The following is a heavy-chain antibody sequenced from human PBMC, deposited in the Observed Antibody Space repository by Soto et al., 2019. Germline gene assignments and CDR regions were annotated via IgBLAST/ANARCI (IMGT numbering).Heavy chain of an antibody. J-gene: IGHJ3*02. V-gene: IGHV4-39*01. Sequence: PSETLSLTCTVSGGSISSSSYYWGWIRQPPGKGLEWIGSIYYSGSTYYNPSLKSRVTISVDTSKNQFSLKLSSVTAADTAVYYCAALAVEAFDIWGQGTMVTVSS. CDR2: IYYSGST. D-gene: IGHD6-19*01. CDR1: GGSISSSSYY. CDR3: AALAVEAFDI.